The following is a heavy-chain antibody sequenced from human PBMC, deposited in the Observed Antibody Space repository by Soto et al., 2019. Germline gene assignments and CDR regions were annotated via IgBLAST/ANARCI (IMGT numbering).Heavy chain of an antibody. CDR1: GFTFSIYA. V-gene: IGHV3-23*01. D-gene: IGHD3-3*01. J-gene: IGHJ1*01. CDR3: AKARTYYDFWSGYSSSEYFQH. Sequence: GGSLRLSCAASGFTFSIYAMSWVRQAPGKGLEWVSAISGSGGSTYYADSVKGRFTISRDNSKNTLYLQMNSLRAEDTAVYYCAKARTYYDFWSGYSSSEYFQHWGQGTLVTVSS. CDR2: ISGSGGST.